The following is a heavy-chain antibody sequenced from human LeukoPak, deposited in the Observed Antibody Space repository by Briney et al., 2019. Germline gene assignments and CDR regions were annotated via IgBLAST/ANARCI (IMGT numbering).Heavy chain of an antibody. CDR2: IGSNGGST. D-gene: IGHD5/OR15-5a*01. CDR3: AKARGYSVYVQIDY. Sequence: QSGGSLRLSCAASGFTFSSYAMTWVRQAPGKGREWVSTIGSNGGSTYYADSVKGRFTISRDNSKNTLYLQMNRLRAEDTAVYYCAKARGYSVYVQIDYWGQGTQVTVS. J-gene: IGHJ4*02. CDR1: GFTFSSYA. V-gene: IGHV3-23*01.